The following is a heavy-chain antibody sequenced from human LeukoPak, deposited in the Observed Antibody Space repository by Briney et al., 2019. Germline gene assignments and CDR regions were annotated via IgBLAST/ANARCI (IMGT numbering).Heavy chain of an antibody. J-gene: IGHJ6*02. CDR3: ARGAVIPGTMGYYGMDV. D-gene: IGHD2-2*01. V-gene: IGHV1-8*01. CDR2: MNPNSGYT. Sequence: ASVKPSCTASGYTFTNYDINWVRQATGQGLEWMGWMNPNSGYTGDAQKFQGRFTMTRYTSISTAYMELSSVRSEDTAVYYCARGAVIPGTMGYYGMDVWGQGTTVSVSS. CDR1: GYTFTNYD.